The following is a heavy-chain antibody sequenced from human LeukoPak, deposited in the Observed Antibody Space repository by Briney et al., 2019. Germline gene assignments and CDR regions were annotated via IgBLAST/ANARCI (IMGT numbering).Heavy chain of an antibody. J-gene: IGHJ5*02. CDR3: ARDSGTTGEVKFDP. D-gene: IGHD3-10*01. CDR1: GGSISNYY. V-gene: IGHV4-4*07. CDR2: IYSRVT. Sequence: SETLSLTCTVSGGSISNYYLSWIRQPAGKGLEWIGRIYSRVTTYNPSLKSRVTMSADTSRNHVSLTLNSVTAADTAVYYCARDSGTTGEVKFDPWGQGTLVTVSS.